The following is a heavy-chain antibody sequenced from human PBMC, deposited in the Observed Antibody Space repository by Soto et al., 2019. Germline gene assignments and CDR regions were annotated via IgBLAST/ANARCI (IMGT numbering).Heavy chain of an antibody. Sequence: EVQLLESGGGSVQPGGSLRLSCAASGFNFSNYAMHWVRRPPGKGLEWVSSISPSGGTSYYADSVKGRFSISRDSLVNTLYLQMNSLRAADTAVYYCAKGRGQNWNFDYWGQGTLVSVSP. V-gene: IGHV3-23*01. D-gene: IGHD1-1*01. J-gene: IGHJ4*02. CDR2: ISPSGGTS. CDR3: AKGRGQNWNFDY. CDR1: GFNFSNYA.